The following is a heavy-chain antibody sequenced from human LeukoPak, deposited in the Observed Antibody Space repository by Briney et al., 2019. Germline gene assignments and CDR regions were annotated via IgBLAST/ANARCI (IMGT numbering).Heavy chain of an antibody. CDR2: ISAYNGNT. CDR3: ARDPMVRGVAQISSPFDY. D-gene: IGHD3-10*01. CDR1: GYTFTSYG. J-gene: IGHJ4*02. V-gene: IGHV1-18*01. Sequence: ASVKVSCKASGYTFTSYGISWGRQGPGQGLEWMGWISAYNGNTNYAQKLQRRVTMTTDTSTSTAYMELRSLRSDDTAVYSCARDPMVRGVAQISSPFDYSGQGSLVTVSS.